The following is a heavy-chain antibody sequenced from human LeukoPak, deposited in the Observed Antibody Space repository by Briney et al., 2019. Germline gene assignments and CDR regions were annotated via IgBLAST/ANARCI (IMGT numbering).Heavy chain of an antibody. CDR2: IIPIFGTA. CDR1: GGTFSSYA. Sequence: ASVKVSCKASGGTFSSYAISWVRQAPGQGLEWMGGIIPIFGTANHAQKFQGRVTITADESTSTAYMELSSLRSEDTAVYYCARGIVATDGENYYGMDVWGKGTTVTVSS. J-gene: IGHJ6*04. V-gene: IGHV1-69*01. CDR3: ARGIVATDGENYYGMDV. D-gene: IGHD5-12*01.